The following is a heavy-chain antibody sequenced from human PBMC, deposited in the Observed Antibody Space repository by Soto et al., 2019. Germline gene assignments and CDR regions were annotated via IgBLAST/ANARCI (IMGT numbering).Heavy chain of an antibody. D-gene: IGHD1-26*01. CDR1: GFAFDDYY. Sequence: EGQLVQSWGGLVQPGGSLRLSCTASGFAFDDYYMDWVRQVPGKGLEWIGRTRDKPNNYAAEYVASVKGRFTISRDASKDSMYLQMNTVKTEDTAVYYCARDTGGSYDYWGQGALVIVSS. J-gene: IGHJ4*02. CDR2: TRDKPNNYAA. CDR3: ARDTGGSYDY. V-gene: IGHV3-72*01.